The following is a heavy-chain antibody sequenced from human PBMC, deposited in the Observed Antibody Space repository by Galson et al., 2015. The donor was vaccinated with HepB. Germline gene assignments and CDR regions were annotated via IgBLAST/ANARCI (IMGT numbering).Heavy chain of an antibody. D-gene: IGHD5-18*01. CDR1: GFTFSGSA. Sequence: SLRLSCAASGFTFSGSAMHWVRQASGKGLEWVGRIRSKANSYATAYAASVKGRFTISRDDSKNTAYLQMNSLKTEDTAVYYCTRHGADTPLPFDPWGQGTLVTVSS. CDR2: IRSKANSYAT. CDR3: TRHGADTPLPFDP. V-gene: IGHV3-73*01. J-gene: IGHJ5*02.